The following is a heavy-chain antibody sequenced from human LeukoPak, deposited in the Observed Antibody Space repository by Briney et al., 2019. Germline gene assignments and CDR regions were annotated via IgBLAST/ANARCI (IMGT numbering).Heavy chain of an antibody. Sequence: GGSLRLSCAASGFTVNSNYMSWVRQAPGKGLEWVSVIYSGGSTYYADSVKGRFTISRDNSKNTLYLQMNSLRAEDTAVYYCARGVRDGYGHYYYYGMDVWGQGTTVTVSS. J-gene: IGHJ6*02. V-gene: IGHV3-53*01. D-gene: IGHD5-24*01. CDR3: ARGVRDGYGHYYYYGMDV. CDR2: IYSGGST. CDR1: GFTVNSNY.